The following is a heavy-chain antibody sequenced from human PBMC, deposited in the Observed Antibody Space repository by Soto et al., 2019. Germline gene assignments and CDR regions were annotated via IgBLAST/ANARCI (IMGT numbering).Heavy chain of an antibody. J-gene: IGHJ6*02. Sequence: PSETLSLTCTVSGGSISSSSYSWGWIRQPPGKGMEWIGSVYYTGSTYDNPSLKSRIALSVDRSKSQFSLKMSSVTAADTAVYYCASDSAYSSGAHYYYYAMDVWGQGTTVT. CDR3: ASDSAYSSGAHYYYYAMDV. V-gene: IGHV4-39*01. D-gene: IGHD5-18*01. CDR1: GGSISSSSYS. CDR2: VYYTGST.